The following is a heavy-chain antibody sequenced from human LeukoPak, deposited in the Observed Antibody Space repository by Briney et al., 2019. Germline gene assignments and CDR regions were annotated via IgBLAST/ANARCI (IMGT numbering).Heavy chain of an antibody. CDR3: AMSFDF. CDR2: ISSSGAA. CDR1: GFTFSDYW. V-gene: IGHV3-11*04. J-gene: IGHJ4*02. Sequence: GGSLRLSCAASGFTFSDYWMSWVRKAPGKGLEWVARISSSGAAMYADSVNGRFTISRDNAKNSLYLQMTSLRAEDTAHYYCAMSFDFWGQGTLVTVSS.